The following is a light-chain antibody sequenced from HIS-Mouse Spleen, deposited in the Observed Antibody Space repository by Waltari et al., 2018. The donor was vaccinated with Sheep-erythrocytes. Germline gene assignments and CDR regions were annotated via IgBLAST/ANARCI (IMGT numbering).Light chain of an antibody. CDR2: DVS. CDR1: SSDVGGYNY. CDR3: CSYAGSSTPWV. Sequence: QSALTQPRSVSGSPGQSVTISCTGTSSDVGGYNYVSWYQQHPGKAPKLMIYDVSKRPSGVPDRVSGAKSGNTASLTISGRQAEDEADYYCCSYAGSSTPWVFGGGTKLTVL. V-gene: IGLV2-11*01. J-gene: IGLJ3*02.